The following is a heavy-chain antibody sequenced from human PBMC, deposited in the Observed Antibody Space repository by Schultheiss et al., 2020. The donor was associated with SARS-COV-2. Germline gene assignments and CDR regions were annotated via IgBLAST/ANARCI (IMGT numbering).Heavy chain of an antibody. CDR3: ARDRGQSSGWYPFFDY. CDR2: IWYDGSNK. CDR1: GFTFSSYG. V-gene: IGHV3-33*01. J-gene: IGHJ4*02. Sequence: GGSLRLSCAASGFTFSSYGMHWVRQAPGKGLEWVAVIWYDGSNKYYADSVKGRFIIPRDNSKNTLYLQMNSLRAEDTAVYYCARDRGQSSGWYPFFDYWGQGTLVTVSS. D-gene: IGHD6-19*01.